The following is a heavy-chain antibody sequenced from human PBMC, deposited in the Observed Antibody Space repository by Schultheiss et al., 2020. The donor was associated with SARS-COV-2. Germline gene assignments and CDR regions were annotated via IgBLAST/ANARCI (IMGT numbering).Heavy chain of an antibody. Sequence: GGSLRLSCAASGFTFSSYSMNWVRQAPGKGLEWVSSISSSSSTIYYADSVKGRFTISRDNAKNSLYLQMNSLRDEDTAVYYCARDLVVVPAAIPDYWGQGTLVTVSS. J-gene: IGHJ4*02. D-gene: IGHD2-2*02. V-gene: IGHV3-48*02. CDR1: GFTFSSYS. CDR2: ISSSSSTI. CDR3: ARDLVVVPAAIPDY.